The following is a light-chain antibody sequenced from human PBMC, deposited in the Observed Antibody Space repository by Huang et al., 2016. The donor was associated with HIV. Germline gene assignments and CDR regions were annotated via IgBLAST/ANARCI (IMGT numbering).Light chain of an antibody. CDR3: QQSYSTPRN. J-gene: IGKJ2*01. V-gene: IGKV1-39*01. Sequence: DIQMTQSPSSLSASVGDRVTITCRASQSISSYLSWYQQKAGKAPKLLIYAASSLQSGVPSRFSGSGSGTDFTLTISALQPEDFATYYCQQSYSTPRNFGQGTKLEIK. CDR2: AAS. CDR1: QSISSY.